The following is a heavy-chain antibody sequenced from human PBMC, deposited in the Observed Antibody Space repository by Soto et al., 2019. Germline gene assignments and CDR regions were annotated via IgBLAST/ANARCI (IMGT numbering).Heavy chain of an antibody. V-gene: IGHV3-30*18. CDR2: ISYDGSNK. CDR1: GFAFSSYG. Sequence: GGSLRLSCAASGFAFSSYGMHWVRQAPGKGPEWVAVISYDGSNKYYADSVKGRFTISRDNSKNTLYLQMNSLRAEDTAVYYCAKDIAPLGYYDFWSTFYYYGMDVWGQGTTVTVSS. J-gene: IGHJ6*02. D-gene: IGHD3-3*01. CDR3: AKDIAPLGYYDFWSTFYYYGMDV.